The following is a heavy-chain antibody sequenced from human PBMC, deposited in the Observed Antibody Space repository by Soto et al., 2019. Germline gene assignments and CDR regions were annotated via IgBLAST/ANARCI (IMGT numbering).Heavy chain of an antibody. CDR3: ARQSSSWYFDY. D-gene: IGHD6-13*01. J-gene: IGHJ4*02. CDR1: GFTFSSYA. CDR2: ISGSDGST. V-gene: IGHV3-23*01. Sequence: EVQLLESGGGLVQPGGSLRLSCAASGFTFSSYAMNWVRQAPGKGLEWVSVISGSDGSTYYADSVKGRFTISRDTSKNTLNLQMNSLRAEDTAVYYCARQSSSWYFDYWGQGTLVTVSS.